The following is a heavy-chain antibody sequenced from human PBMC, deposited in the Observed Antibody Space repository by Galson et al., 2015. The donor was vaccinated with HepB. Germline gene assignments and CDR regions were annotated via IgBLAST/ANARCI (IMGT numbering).Heavy chain of an antibody. CDR1: GGTFRTNV. Sequence: SVKVSCKVSGGTFRTNVISWVRQAPGQGLEWMGGIIPIFRTANYAQKFQGRVTITADESTSTAYMELSSLRSEDTAVYYCARSWGGDPHYNWFNPWGQGTLVTVSS. V-gene: IGHV1-69*13. D-gene: IGHD2-21*02. CDR3: ARSWGGDPHYNWFNP. CDR2: IIPIFRTA. J-gene: IGHJ5*02.